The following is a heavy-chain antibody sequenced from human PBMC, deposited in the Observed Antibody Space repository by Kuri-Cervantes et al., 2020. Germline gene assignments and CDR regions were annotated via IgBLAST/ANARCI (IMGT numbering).Heavy chain of an antibody. Sequence: SVKVSCKASGGTFSSYAISWVRQAPGQGLEWMGGIIPIFGTANYAQKLQDRVTMTTDTSTSTAYMELRSLRSDDTAMYYCARGYYNFWSGYYYYMDVWGNGTTVTVSS. D-gene: IGHD3-3*01. CDR2: IIPIFGTA. J-gene: IGHJ6*03. V-gene: IGHV1-69*05. CDR1: GGTFSSYA. CDR3: ARGYYNFWSGYYYYMDV.